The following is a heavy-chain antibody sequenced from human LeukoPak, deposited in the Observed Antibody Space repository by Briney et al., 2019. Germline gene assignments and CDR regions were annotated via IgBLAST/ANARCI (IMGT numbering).Heavy chain of an antibody. Sequence: PGGSLRLSCAVSGITLSNYGMSWVRQAPGKGLEWVSAISNDGGGTNYADFVKGRFTISRDNSKNTLFLQMNSLRAEDTALYYCAKGSSGYFFDLWGQGTLVTVSS. CDR2: ISNDGGGT. J-gene: IGHJ4*02. D-gene: IGHD3-22*01. CDR1: GITLSNYG. CDR3: AKGSSGYFFDL. V-gene: IGHV3-23*01.